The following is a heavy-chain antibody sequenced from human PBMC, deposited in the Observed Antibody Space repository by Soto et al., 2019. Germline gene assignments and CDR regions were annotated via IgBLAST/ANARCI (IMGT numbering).Heavy chain of an antibody. D-gene: IGHD3-10*01. CDR1: GXXISSGGYY. CDR2: IYYSGST. J-gene: IGHJ2*01. CDR3: ARDLRVTPTWYFDL. V-gene: IGHV4-31*03. Sequence: QXXLXESGXGLXXXXQTXSXXXTXXGXXISSGGYYWSWIRQHPGKGLEWIGYIYYSGSTYYNPSLKSRVTISVDTSKNQFSLKLSSVTAADTAVYYCARDLRVTPTWYFDLWGRGTLVTVSS.